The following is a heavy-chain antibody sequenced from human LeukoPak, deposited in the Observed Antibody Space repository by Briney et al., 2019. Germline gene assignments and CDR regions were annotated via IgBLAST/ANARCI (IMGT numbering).Heavy chain of an antibody. V-gene: IGHV3-21*01. CDR1: GFTFSSYA. CDR2: ISSSTTYI. CDR3: ARVPLYSSGWNYFEY. J-gene: IGHJ4*02. Sequence: GGSLRLSCSASGFTFSSYAMHWVRQAPGKGLEWVSSISSSTTYIYYADSAKGRFTISRDNAKNSLYLQMNSLRAEDTAVYYCARVPLYSSGWNYFEYWGQGTLVTVSS. D-gene: IGHD6-19*01.